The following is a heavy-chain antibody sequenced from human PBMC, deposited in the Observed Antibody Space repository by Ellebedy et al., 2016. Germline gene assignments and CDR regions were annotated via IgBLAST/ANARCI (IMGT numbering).Heavy chain of an antibody. CDR3: ARDLEDSPPVGATGY. CDR1: GYSISSGYY. Sequence: SETLSLXXTVSGYSISSGYYWGWIRQPPGKGLEWIGSIYHSGSTYYNPSLKSRVTISVDTSKNQFSLKLSSVTAADTAVYYCARDLEDSPPVGATGYWGQGTLVTVSS. V-gene: IGHV4-38-2*02. CDR2: IYHSGST. D-gene: IGHD1-26*01. J-gene: IGHJ4*02.